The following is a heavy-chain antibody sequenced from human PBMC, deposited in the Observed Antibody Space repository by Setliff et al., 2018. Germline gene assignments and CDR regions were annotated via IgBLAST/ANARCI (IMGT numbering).Heavy chain of an antibody. D-gene: IGHD1-1*01. V-gene: IGHV1-18*01. J-gene: IGHJ1*01. CDR3: ARGGWHWPEYCHH. CDR2: ISVYNGDT. CDR1: GYTFRNYA. Sequence: ASVKVSCKASGYTFRNYAFAWVRQAPGQGLEWVGWISVYNGDTNYAQKFQGRVTLTTDTSTSTAYMELRSLTSDDSAFYYCARGGWHWPEYCHHWGQGTLVTVSS.